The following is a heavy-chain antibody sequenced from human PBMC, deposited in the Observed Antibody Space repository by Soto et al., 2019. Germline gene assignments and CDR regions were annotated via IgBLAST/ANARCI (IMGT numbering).Heavy chain of an antibody. D-gene: IGHD3-10*01. CDR3: TRGYEPMGSMVRGALLTFFDY. Sequence: QVQLVQSGAEVKKPGSSVKVSCKASGGTFSSYAISWVRQAPGQGLEWMGGIIPIFGTANYAQKFQGRVTITADESTSTAYMELSSLRSEDTAVYYCTRGYEPMGSMVRGALLTFFDYWGQGTLVTVSS. CDR1: GGTFSSYA. CDR2: IIPIFGTA. V-gene: IGHV1-69*01. J-gene: IGHJ4*02.